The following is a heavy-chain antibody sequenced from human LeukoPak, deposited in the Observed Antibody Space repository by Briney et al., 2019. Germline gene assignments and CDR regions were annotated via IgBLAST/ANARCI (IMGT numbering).Heavy chain of an antibody. CDR2: INSDRITT. V-gene: IGHV3-74*01. CDR1: GFTFSNYW. D-gene: IGHD6-19*01. Sequence: GGSLRLSCAASGFTFSNYWMHWVRQAPGKGLVWVSRINSDRITTSYADSVKGRFTISRDNAKNTLYLQMNSLRAEDTALYYCAREFLAVSGTWGQGTLVTVSS. CDR3: AREFLAVSGT. J-gene: IGHJ5*02.